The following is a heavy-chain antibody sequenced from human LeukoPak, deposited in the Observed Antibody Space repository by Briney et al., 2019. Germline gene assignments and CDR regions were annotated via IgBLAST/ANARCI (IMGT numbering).Heavy chain of an antibody. D-gene: IGHD6-13*01. Sequence: PGGSLRLSCAASGFTFSSYSMNWVRQAPGKGLEWVSSISSSSSYIYYADSVKGRFTISRDNAKNSLYLQMNSLRAEDTAVYYCARASLKTLIAAAGVNYFDYWGQGTLVTVSS. V-gene: IGHV3-21*01. J-gene: IGHJ4*02. CDR3: ARASLKTLIAAAGVNYFDY. CDR2: ISSSSSYI. CDR1: GFTFSSYS.